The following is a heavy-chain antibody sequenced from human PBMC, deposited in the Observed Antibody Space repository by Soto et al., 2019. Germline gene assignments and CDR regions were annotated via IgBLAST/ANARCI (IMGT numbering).Heavy chain of an antibody. D-gene: IGHD2-15*01. V-gene: IGHV1-46*01. CDR3: GRGPFCSGGNCYSVFALDY. CDR2: INPSGGST. CDR1: GYTFTSYF. Sequence: ASVKVSCKASGYTFTSYFMHWVRQAPGQGLDWMGIINPSGGSTNYAQKFQGRVTMTRDTSTSTVYMELSSLRSEDTAVYYCGRGPFCSGGNCYSVFALDYWGQGTLVTVSS. J-gene: IGHJ4*02.